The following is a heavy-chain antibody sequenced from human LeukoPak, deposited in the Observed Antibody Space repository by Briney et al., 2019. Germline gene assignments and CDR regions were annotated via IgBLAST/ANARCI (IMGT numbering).Heavy chain of an antibody. CDR2: IYYSGST. CDR1: GGSISSYN. Sequence: PSETLSLTCTVSGGSISSYNWSWIRQPPGKGLEWIGYIYYSGSTNYNPSLKSRVTISVDTSKNQFSLKLSSVTAADTAVYYCARGVVAARFWFDPWGQGTLVTVSS. D-gene: IGHD2-15*01. J-gene: IGHJ5*02. CDR3: ARGVVAARFWFDP. V-gene: IGHV4-59*01.